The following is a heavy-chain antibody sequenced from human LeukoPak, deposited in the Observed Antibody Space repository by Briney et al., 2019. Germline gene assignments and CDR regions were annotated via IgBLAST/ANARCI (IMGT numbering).Heavy chain of an antibody. CDR2: VYYTGST. J-gene: IGHJ5*02. D-gene: IGHD3-10*01. CDR1: GDSVTSGTFY. V-gene: IGHV4-39*01. Sequence: SETLSLTCTVSGDSVTSGTFYWAWLRQPPGKGLEWIATVYYTGSTDYNPSLKSRDTISIDTSKNQFSLKLRSVGAPDTALYYCARHSGSGSLSRPFDPWGQGTLVTVSS. CDR3: ARHSGSGSLSRPFDP.